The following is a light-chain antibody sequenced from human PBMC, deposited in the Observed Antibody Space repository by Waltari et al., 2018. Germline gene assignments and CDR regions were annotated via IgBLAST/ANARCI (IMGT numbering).Light chain of an antibody. CDR3: QQYYNYPFT. CDR2: AAS. J-gene: IGKJ3*01. Sequence: AIRMTQSPSSFSASTGYRVTITCRASQDIASFLAWYQQKPGKAPNLLIYAASTLQSGVPSRFSGSGSGTDFTLTISWLQSEDFATYYCQQYYNYPFTFGPGTKGDIK. V-gene: IGKV1-8*01. CDR1: QDIASF.